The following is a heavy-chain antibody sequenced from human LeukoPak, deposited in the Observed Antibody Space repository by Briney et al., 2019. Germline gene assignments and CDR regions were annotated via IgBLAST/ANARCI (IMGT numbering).Heavy chain of an antibody. CDR1: GCSISSYY. D-gene: IGHD3-10*01. V-gene: IGHV4-59*01. CDR2: IYYSGST. Sequence: PAGTLSLTCTVSGCSISSYYWSWIRRPPGKGLEWFGYIYYSGSTNYNASLKSRVTISVDTSKNQFSLKLSSVTAADTAVYYCARDQSGSYYQFDYWGQGTLVTVSS. CDR3: ARDQSGSYYQFDY. J-gene: IGHJ4*02.